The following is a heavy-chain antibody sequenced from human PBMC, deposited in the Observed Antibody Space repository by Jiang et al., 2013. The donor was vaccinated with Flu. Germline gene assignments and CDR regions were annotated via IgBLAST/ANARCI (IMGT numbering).Heavy chain of an antibody. CDR3: ARDSPRDGYNEYYFDC. Sequence: YISSSGSTIYYADSVKGRFTISRDNAKNTLYLQMNTLRAEDTAVYFCARDSPRDGYNEYYFDCWGQGTLVTVSS. CDR2: ISSSGSTI. J-gene: IGHJ4*02. V-gene: IGHV3-11*04. D-gene: IGHD5-24*01.